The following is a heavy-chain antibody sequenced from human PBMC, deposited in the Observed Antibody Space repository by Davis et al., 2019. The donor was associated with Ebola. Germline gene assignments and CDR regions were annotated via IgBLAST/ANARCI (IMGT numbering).Heavy chain of an antibody. J-gene: IGHJ4*02. V-gene: IGHV3-30-3*01. Sequence: GGSLRLSCAASGFTFSSYAMHWVRQAPGKGLEWVAVISYDGNNKYYADSVKGRFTISRDNSKNTLYLQMNSLRAEDTAVYYCAAGLTFDYWGQGTLVTVSS. CDR3: AAGLTFDY. CDR2: ISYDGNNK. D-gene: IGHD3/OR15-3a*01. CDR1: GFTFSSYA.